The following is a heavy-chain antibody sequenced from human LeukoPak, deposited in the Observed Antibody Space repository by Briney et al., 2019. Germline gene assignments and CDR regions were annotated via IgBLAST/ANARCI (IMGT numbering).Heavy chain of an antibody. J-gene: IGHJ4*02. Sequence: PGGSLSLSCAASGFTFGTYWMHWVRQGPGKGLVWVSRINPDGSSTTYADSVKGRFTISRGNAKNTLYLQMSSLRAEDTAEYYCARGRYYYDPLDYWGQGTLVTVSS. CDR3: ARGRYYYDPLDY. D-gene: IGHD3-22*01. CDR2: INPDGSST. V-gene: IGHV3-74*01. CDR1: GFTFGTYW.